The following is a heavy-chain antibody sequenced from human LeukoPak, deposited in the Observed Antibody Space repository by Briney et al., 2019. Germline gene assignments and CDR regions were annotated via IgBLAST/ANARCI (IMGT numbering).Heavy chain of an antibody. CDR1: GFTFSDYY. J-gene: IGHJ4*02. CDR2: ISSSGSTI. V-gene: IGHV3-11*04. CDR3: AKDNYYDSSAYQDY. D-gene: IGHD3-22*01. Sequence: GGSLRLSCAASGFTFSDYYMSWIRQAPGKGLEWVSYISSSGSTIYYADSVKGRFTISRDNSKNTLYLQMSSLRAGDTAVYYCAKDNYYDSSAYQDYWGQGTLVTVSS.